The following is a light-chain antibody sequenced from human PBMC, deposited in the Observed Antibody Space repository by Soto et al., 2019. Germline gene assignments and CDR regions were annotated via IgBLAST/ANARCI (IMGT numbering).Light chain of an antibody. J-gene: IGKJ1*01. CDR1: QSISSY. Sequence: EIQMTQSPASLSASVGDGVTSTFLASQSISSYLNWYQQKPGKAPKLLIYAASSLQSGVPSRFSGSGSGTDFTLTISSLQPEDFATYYCQQSYSTPRTFGQGTRWIS. CDR2: AAS. CDR3: QQSYSTPRT. V-gene: IGKV1-39*01.